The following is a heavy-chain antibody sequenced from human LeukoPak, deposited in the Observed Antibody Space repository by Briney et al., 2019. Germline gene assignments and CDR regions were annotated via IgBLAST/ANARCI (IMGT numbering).Heavy chain of an antibody. V-gene: IGHV1-69*04. Sequence: SVKVSCKASGGTFSSYAISWVRQAPGQGLEWMGRIIPILGIANYAQKFQGRVTITADKSTSTAYMELSSLRSEDTAVYYCARGGSLRVRGVNPAEYFQHWGQGTLVTVSS. CDR2: IIPILGIA. CDR3: ARGGSLRVRGVNPAEYFQH. J-gene: IGHJ1*01. CDR1: GGTFSSYA. D-gene: IGHD3-10*01.